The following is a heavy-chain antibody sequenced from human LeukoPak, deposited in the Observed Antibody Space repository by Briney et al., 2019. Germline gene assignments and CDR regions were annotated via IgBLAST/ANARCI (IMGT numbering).Heavy chain of an antibody. Sequence: GGSLRLSCAASGFTFSSYEMNWVRQAPGKGLEWVSYISSSGSTIYYADSVKGRFTISRDNAKNSLYLQMNSLRAEDTAVYYCARDWVTTVTTGGSDAFDIWGQGTMVTVSS. CDR2: ISSSGSTI. CDR1: GFTFSSYE. V-gene: IGHV3-48*03. CDR3: ARDWVTTVTTGGSDAFDI. J-gene: IGHJ3*02. D-gene: IGHD4-17*01.